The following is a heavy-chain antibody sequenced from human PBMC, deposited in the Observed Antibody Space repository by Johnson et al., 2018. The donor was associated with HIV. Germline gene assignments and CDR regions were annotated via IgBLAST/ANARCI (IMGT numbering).Heavy chain of an antibody. J-gene: IGHJ3*02. CDR3: VRDDYSCHI. CDR2: IKSDGSYT. Sequence: VQLVESGGGLVQPGGSLRLSCTASGINFGSYWMHWFRQAPGKGLVWVSHIKSDGSYTNYADSVKGRFTVSSDNAKNSLHTQVNRLRGEDMTVYYCVRDDYSCHIWGRGTLVTVSS. CDR1: GINFGSYW. V-gene: IGHV3-74*01. D-gene: IGHD4/OR15-4a*01.